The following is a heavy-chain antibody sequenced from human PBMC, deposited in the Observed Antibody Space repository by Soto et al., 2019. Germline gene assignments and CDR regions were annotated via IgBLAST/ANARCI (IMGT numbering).Heavy chain of an antibody. Sequence: QLQLQESGPGLVKPSETLSLTCTVSGGSISSSSYYWGWIRQPPGKGLEWIGSIYYSGSTYYNPSLKSRVNISVDTSENPFSLKLSSVTAADTAVYYCARGLSGSYYFGYWGQGTLVTVSS. V-gene: IGHV4-39*01. J-gene: IGHJ4*02. CDR2: IYYSGST. CDR3: ARGLSGSYYFGY. CDR1: GGSISSSSYY. D-gene: IGHD1-26*01.